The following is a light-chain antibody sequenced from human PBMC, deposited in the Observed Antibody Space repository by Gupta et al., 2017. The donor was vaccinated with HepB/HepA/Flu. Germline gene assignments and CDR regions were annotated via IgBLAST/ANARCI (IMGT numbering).Light chain of an antibody. CDR1: QSISTY. CDR3: QQRDSILST. CDR2: SAS. Sequence: DIHMTQSPSSLSASLGDRVTITCRASQSISTYLNWYQQKPGKVPKLLIYSASRWQSGVPSRFSGSGFGTDFTLTISSLQPEDFATYYCQQRDSILSTFGQGTKVEIK. V-gene: IGKV1-39*01. J-gene: IGKJ2*01.